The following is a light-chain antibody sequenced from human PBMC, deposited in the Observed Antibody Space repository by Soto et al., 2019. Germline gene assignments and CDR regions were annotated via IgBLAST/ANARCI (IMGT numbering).Light chain of an antibody. V-gene: IGKV1-33*01. CDR1: QAVTKY. Sequence: DIQMTQSPSSLSASVGDRVTITCQASQAVTKYLNWYQQKPGRAPNLLIYDVSKLETGVPSRFSGGGYGTYFTFTISSLQPEDIATYYCQQYDKLPLTFGQGTRLEIK. J-gene: IGKJ2*01. CDR3: QQYDKLPLT. CDR2: DVS.